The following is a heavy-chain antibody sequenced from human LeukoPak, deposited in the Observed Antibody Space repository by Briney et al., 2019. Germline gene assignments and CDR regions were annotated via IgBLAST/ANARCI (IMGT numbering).Heavy chain of an antibody. Sequence: GGSLRLSCAASGFTFSDHYMEWVRQAPGKGLEWVGRIRNKANSYTTEYAASVNGRFTISRDDSKNSLYLKMNSLKTEDTAVYYCARDRVQANGMDVWGQGTTVTVSS. J-gene: IGHJ6*02. CDR1: GFTFSDHY. D-gene: IGHD1-1*01. V-gene: IGHV3-72*01. CDR2: IRNKANSYTT. CDR3: ARDRVQANGMDV.